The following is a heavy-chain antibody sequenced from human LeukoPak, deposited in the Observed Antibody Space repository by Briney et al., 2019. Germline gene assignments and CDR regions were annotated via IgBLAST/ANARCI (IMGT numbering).Heavy chain of an antibody. Sequence: GGSLRLSCAASGIRFSSNNMHWVRQAPGGGLEWVSYISAGSGTIYSADSVKGRFIISRDNAKNSLYLQMNSLRVEDTAVYFCARDLGLRRMIWGRGTLVAVSS. V-gene: IGHV3-48*04. J-gene: IGHJ2*01. CDR1: GIRFSSNN. D-gene: IGHD5-12*01. CDR2: ISAGSGTI. CDR3: ARDLGLRRMI.